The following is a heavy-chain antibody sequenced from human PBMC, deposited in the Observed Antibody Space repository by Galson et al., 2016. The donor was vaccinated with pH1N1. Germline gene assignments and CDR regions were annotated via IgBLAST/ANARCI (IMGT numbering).Heavy chain of an antibody. Sequence: SLRLSCADSGLTFSSYEMNWVRQAPGKGLEWVAFISSGGYSIQYADSVKGRFTISRDNAKSSLYLQMNSLRPQETAVYYCATAPTGPGWFGVDVWGQGTTVIVS. CDR2: ISSGGYSI. CDR3: ATAPTGPGWFGVDV. D-gene: IGHD2-15*01. J-gene: IGHJ6*02. CDR1: GLTFSSYE. V-gene: IGHV3-48*03.